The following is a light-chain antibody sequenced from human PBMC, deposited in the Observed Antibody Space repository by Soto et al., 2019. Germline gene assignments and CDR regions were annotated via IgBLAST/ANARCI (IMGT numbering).Light chain of an antibody. CDR2: SAS. V-gene: IGKV3-15*01. Sequence: EIVLTQSPATLSLSPGERATLSCRASQSISSNLAWYQQKPGQAPRLLIYSASTRATGIPARFSGSGSGTDFTLTISSLQPEDFAIYYCQQSYSFPTWTFGQGTKVDIK. J-gene: IGKJ1*01. CDR3: QQSYSFPTWT. CDR1: QSISSN.